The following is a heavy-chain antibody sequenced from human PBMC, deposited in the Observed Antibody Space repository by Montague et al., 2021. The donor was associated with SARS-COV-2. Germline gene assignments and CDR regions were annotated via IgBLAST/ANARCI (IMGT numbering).Heavy chain of an antibody. CDR2: IWYDGSKK. CDR3: AKDLGFNYDSSGEDGY. CDR1: GFTFSSYG. D-gene: IGHD3-10*01. J-gene: IGHJ4*02. V-gene: IGHV3-33*06. Sequence: SLSLSCAASGFTFSSYGMHWVRQAPGKGLEWVAVIWYDGSKKYYAESVKGRLTISRDNSKNTLYLQMNSLRAEDTAVYYCAKDLGFNYDSSGEDGYWGQGTLVTVSS.